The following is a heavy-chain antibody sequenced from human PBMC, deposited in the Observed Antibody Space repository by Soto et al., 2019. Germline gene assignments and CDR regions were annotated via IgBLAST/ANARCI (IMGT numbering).Heavy chain of an antibody. Sequence: SETLSLTCSVSGGSISGYYWSWIRQPPGGGLEWIAYIYFTGSTKYNASLKSRVTISVDTSKNQFSLKLSSVAAADTAMYFCARTRYCSSTSCYFDYWGQGTLVTVSS. CDR1: GGSISGYY. CDR3: ARTRYCSSTSCYFDY. V-gene: IGHV4-59*01. J-gene: IGHJ4*02. CDR2: IYFTGST. D-gene: IGHD2-2*01.